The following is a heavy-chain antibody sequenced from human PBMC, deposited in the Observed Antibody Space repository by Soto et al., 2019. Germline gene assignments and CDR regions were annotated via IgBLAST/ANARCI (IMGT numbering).Heavy chain of an antibody. CDR3: AREYCSGGSCYKGGMDV. Sequence: QVQLVQSGAEVKNPGASVKVSCKASGYTFTSYYMHWVRQAPGQGLEWMGIINPSGGSTSYAQKFQGRVTMTRDTSTSTVYMELSSLRSEDTAVYYCAREYCSGGSCYKGGMDVWGQGTTVTVSS. CDR1: GYTFTSYY. V-gene: IGHV1-46*01. CDR2: INPSGGST. J-gene: IGHJ6*02. D-gene: IGHD2-15*01.